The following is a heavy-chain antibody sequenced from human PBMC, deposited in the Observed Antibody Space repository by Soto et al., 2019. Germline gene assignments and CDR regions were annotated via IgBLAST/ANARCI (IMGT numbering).Heavy chain of an antibody. J-gene: IGHJ5*02. CDR1: GFSLSTSGAA. CDR3: AHRATMTIFGLIIDNGIWFDP. CDR2: IYWDGDK. D-gene: IGHD3-3*01. Sequence: QINLIESGPTLVKPTQTLTLTCTFSGFSLSTSGAAVGWVRQPPGRAQEWLALIYWDGDKRYNASLGNRLTITKDSSMNQVVLTLTNVDPADTATYYCAHRATMTIFGLIIDNGIWFDPWGQGTRVIVSS. V-gene: IGHV2-5*02.